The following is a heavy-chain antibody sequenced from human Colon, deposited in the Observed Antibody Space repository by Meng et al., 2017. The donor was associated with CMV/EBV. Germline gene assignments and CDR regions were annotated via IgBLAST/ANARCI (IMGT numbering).Heavy chain of an antibody. J-gene: IGHJ4*02. D-gene: IGHD3-22*01. CDR1: GFTFINAW. CDR2: IKSKTDGGTT. CDR3: TTAPSYYYDSSGSYYFDY. V-gene: IGHV3-15*01. Sequence: GGSLRLSCAASGFTFINAWMSWVRQAPGKGLEWVGRIKSKTDGGTTDYAAPVKGRFTISRDDSKNTLYLQMNSLKTEDTAVYYCTTAPSYYYDSSGSYYFDYWGQGTLVTVSS.